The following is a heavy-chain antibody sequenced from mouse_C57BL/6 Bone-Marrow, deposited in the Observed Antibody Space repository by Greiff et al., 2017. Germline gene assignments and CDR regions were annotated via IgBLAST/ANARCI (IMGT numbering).Heavy chain of an antibody. CDR1: GYAFSSSW. J-gene: IGHJ2*01. Sequence: QVQLQQSGPELVKPGASVKISCKASGYAFSSSWMNWVKQRPGKGLEWIGRIYPGDGATNYNGKFKGKATLTADNSSSTAYMQLSSLTSEYSAVYFCRRSGDSYYFYYIDYWGQGTTLTVSS. V-gene: IGHV1-82*01. D-gene: IGHD2-12*01. CDR2: IYPGDGAT. CDR3: RRSGDSYYFYYIDY.